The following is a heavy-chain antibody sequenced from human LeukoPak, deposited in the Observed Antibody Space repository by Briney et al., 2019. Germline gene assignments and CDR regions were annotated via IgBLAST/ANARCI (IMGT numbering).Heavy chain of an antibody. CDR2: ISYDGSNK. Sequence: GGSLRLSCAASGFTFSSYAMHWVRQAPGKGLEWVAVISYDGSNKYYADSVKGRFTISRDNSKNTLYLKMNSLRAEDTAVYYCARAAGDFWSGYYREGYFDYWGQGTLVTVSS. D-gene: IGHD3-3*01. J-gene: IGHJ4*02. CDR3: ARAAGDFWSGYYREGYFDY. V-gene: IGHV3-30-3*01. CDR1: GFTFSSYA.